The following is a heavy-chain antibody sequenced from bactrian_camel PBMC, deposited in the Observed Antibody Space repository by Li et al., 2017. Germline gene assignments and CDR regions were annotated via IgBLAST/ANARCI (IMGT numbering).Heavy chain of an antibody. CDR3: AAKGVAGAFGY. V-gene: IGHV3S54*01. CDR2: IYRGGGGNV. J-gene: IGHJ6*01. D-gene: IGHD6*01. CDR1: GYRCSSGS. Sequence: HVQLVESGGGLVQPGGSLRLSCAASGYRCSSGSMGWYRQAPGKEREGVAAIYRGGGGNVYYADSVKDRFTISQDNAKNTLSLQMNSLKPEDTAMYFCAAKGVAGAFGYWGQGTQVTVS.